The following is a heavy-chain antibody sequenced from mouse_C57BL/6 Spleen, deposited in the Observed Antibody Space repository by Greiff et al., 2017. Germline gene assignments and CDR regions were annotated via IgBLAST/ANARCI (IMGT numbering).Heavy chain of an antibody. CDR1: GFSLSDYG. Sequence: EVKLQESGGGLVKPGGSLKLSCAVSGFSLSDYGMHWVRQAPEKGLEGVVYNSSGSSTIYYADTVKGRFTTFRDNAKHTLFLQMTGPRSEDAAMYYCARGSYYYAVEYWGQGTSVTVSS. V-gene: IGHV5-17*01. CDR3: ARGSYYYAVEY. CDR2: NSSGSSTI. J-gene: IGHJ4*01.